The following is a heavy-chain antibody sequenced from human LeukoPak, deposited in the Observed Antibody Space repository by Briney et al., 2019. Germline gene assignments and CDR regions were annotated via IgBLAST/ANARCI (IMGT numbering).Heavy chain of an antibody. CDR3: ARRYCSSTSCLLDY. D-gene: IGHD2-2*01. J-gene: IGHJ4*02. CDR1: GFTFSSYE. CDR2: ISSSGSTI. V-gene: IGHV3-48*03. Sequence: GGSLRLSCAASGFTFSSYEMNWVRQAPGKGLEWLSYISSSGSTIYYADSVKGRFTISRDNAKTSLYLRMNSLRADDTAVYYCARRYCSSTSCLLDYWGQGTLVTVSS.